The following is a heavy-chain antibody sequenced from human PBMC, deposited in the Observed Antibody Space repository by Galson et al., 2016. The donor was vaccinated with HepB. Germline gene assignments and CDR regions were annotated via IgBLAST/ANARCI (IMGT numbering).Heavy chain of an antibody. Sequence: SLRLSCAASGFTFNNYAMNWVRQAPGKGLEWVATIWNDGRKKYYADSVRGRFTISRDNSDSTVFLQLNSVRADDTALYFCARVRGRGLYGNCWYPFDLWGQGTLVTVSS. CDR3: ARVRGRGLYGNCWYPFDL. D-gene: IGHD6-19*01. CDR2: IWNDGRKK. CDR1: GFTFNNYA. V-gene: IGHV3-33*01. J-gene: IGHJ4*02.